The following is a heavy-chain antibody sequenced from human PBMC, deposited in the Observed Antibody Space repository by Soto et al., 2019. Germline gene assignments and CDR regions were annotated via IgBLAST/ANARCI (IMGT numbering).Heavy chain of an antibody. CDR1: GGTFSSYA. Sequence: QVQLVQSGAEVKKPGSSVKVSCKASGGTFSSYAISWVRQAPGQGLEWMGGIIPIFGTANYAQKFQGRVTITADESTSKAYMELSSLRSEDTAVYYCARLPETSIAALRAFDIWGQGTMVTVSS. V-gene: IGHV1-69*01. D-gene: IGHD6-6*01. J-gene: IGHJ3*02. CDR2: IIPIFGTA. CDR3: ARLPETSIAALRAFDI.